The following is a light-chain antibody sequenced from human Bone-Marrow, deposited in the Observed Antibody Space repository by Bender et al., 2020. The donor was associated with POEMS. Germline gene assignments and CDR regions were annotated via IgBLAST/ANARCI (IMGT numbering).Light chain of an antibody. V-gene: IGLV2-23*01. Sequence: QSALTQPASVSGSPGQSITISCTGPSNDVGSWYQHHPGKAPKLIIYEDTKRPSGVSSRFSGAKAGTTASLTISGLQAEDEADYFCCSYAGTDIPYVFGTGTRVTVL. J-gene: IGLJ1*01. CDR3: CSYAGTDIPYV. CDR1: SNDVG. CDR2: EDT.